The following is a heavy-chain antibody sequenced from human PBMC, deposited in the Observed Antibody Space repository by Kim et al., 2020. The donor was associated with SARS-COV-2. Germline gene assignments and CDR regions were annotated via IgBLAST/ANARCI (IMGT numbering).Heavy chain of an antibody. CDR3: ARMSSGWSGYYYGMDV. V-gene: IGHV3-64*01. J-gene: IGHJ6*02. D-gene: IGHD6-19*01. Sequence: SVKGRFTISRDNAKNTLYLQMGSRRAEDMAVYYCARMSSGWSGYYYGMDVWGQGTTVTVSS.